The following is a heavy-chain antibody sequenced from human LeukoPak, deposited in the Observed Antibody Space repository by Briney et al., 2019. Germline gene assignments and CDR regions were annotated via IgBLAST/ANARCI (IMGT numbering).Heavy chain of an antibody. D-gene: IGHD1-26*01. J-gene: IGHJ5*02. CDR1: GGSISGYY. V-gene: IGHV4-59*08. CDR2: IYYSGTT. Sequence: SETLSLTCSVSGGSISGYYWSWIRQPPGKGLEWIGYIYYSGTTNYNPSLKSRVAISVDTSKNQFSLKLSSVTAADTAVYYCARAGTEWEFDPWGQGTLVTVSS. CDR3: ARAGTEWEFDP.